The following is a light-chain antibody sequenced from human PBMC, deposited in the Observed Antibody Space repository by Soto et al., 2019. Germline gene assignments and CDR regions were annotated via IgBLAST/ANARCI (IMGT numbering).Light chain of an antibody. Sequence: QSALTQPASVSGSPGQSITISCTGTTSDVGGNYVSWYVSWYHQHPGKVPKLMIYDDDDRPSGVSNRFSGSKSGNTASLTISGLQADDEADYYCSSSASTRTVVFGGGPKVTVI. CDR3: SSSASTRTVV. CDR1: TSDVGGNYVSWY. V-gene: IGLV2-14*03. CDR2: DDD. J-gene: IGLJ2*01.